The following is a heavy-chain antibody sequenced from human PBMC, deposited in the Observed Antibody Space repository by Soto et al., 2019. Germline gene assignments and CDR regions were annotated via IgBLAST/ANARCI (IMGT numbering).Heavy chain of an antibody. Sequence: QVQLVESGGGLVKPXGXLXLSCAXSXXXFXDXYXXXIRXXXXKGXEWVSYISSSCSYTNYADSVKGRFTISRDNAKNSLYLQMNSLRAEDTAVYYCATTPVGYSSGRLDYWGQGTLVTVSS. J-gene: IGHJ4*02. CDR1: XXXFXDXY. CDR2: ISSSCSYT. D-gene: IGHD6-19*01. CDR3: ATTPVGYSSGRLDY. V-gene: IGHV3-11*06.